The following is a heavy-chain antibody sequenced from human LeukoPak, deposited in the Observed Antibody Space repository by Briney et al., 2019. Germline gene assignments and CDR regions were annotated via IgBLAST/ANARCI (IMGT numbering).Heavy chain of an antibody. CDR3: ARPIAAAGNYDY. Sequence: PGGSLRLSCAASGFTFSSYWMHWVRQAPGKGLEWVAVISYDGSNKYYADSVKGRFTISRDNSKNTLYLQMNSLRAEDTAVYYCARPIAAAGNYDYWGQGTLVTVSS. CDR2: ISYDGSNK. CDR1: GFTFSSYW. D-gene: IGHD6-13*01. J-gene: IGHJ4*02. V-gene: IGHV3-30-3*01.